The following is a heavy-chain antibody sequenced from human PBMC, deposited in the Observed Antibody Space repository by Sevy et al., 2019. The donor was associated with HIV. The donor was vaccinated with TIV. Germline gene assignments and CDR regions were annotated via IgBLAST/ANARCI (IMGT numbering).Heavy chain of an antibody. CDR3: SSSSSEW. D-gene: IGHD6-6*01. J-gene: IGHJ4*02. CDR2: IRSKGNNHVT. V-gene: IGHV3-73*01. CDR1: GFMFSDSA. Sequence: GGSLRLSCAASGFMFSDSAIDWVRQASGKGLEWVGRIRSKGNNHVTAYAASVKGRFTISRDDSKNTAYLEMNSLKIEDTAVYYCSSSSSEWWGQGTLVTVSS.